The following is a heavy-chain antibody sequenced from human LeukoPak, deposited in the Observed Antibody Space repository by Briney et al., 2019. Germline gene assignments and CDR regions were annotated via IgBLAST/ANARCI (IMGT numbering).Heavy chain of an antibody. Sequence: SETLSLTCTVSGGSISSSNYYWGWIRQPPGKGLEWIGSIYYSGSTYYNPSLKSRVTISVDTSKNQFSLNLSSVTAADTAMYYCARHPTVTTVTFDYWGQGTLVTVSS. CDR3: ARHPTVTTVTFDY. J-gene: IGHJ4*02. V-gene: IGHV4-39*01. CDR1: GGSISSSNYY. D-gene: IGHD4-11*01. CDR2: IYYSGST.